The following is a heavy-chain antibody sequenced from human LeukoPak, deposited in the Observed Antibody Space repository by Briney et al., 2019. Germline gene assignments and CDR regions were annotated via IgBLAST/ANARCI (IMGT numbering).Heavy chain of an antibody. D-gene: IGHD2-2*01. J-gene: IGHJ4*02. V-gene: IGHV1-46*01. CDR1: GYIFTSYY. Sequence: ASVKVSCKASGYIFTSYYIHWVRQAPGQGLEWMGTINPRGGSKSYAQKFQGRVTMTTDMSTSTVYMELSSLRSEDTAVHYCARVRGCSSTSCYGLGYFDYWGQGTLVTVSS. CDR2: INPRGGSK. CDR3: ARVRGCSSTSCYGLGYFDY.